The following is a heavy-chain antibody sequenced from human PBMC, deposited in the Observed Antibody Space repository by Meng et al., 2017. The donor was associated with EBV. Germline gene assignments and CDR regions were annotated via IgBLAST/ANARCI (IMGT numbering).Heavy chain of an antibody. Sequence: QGERVQSGSELKKPGALVKVSCKASGYSLSTFAMNWVRQAPGQGLEWMGWINTNTGYATYAQGFRGRFVFSLETSVSTAYLQINSLKAGDTAMYYCARGLAYGDYGVDYWGQGTLVTVSS. D-gene: IGHD2-21*01. CDR1: GYSLSTFA. J-gene: IGHJ4*02. CDR2: INTNTGYA. V-gene: IGHV7-4-1*02. CDR3: ARGLAYGDYGVDY.